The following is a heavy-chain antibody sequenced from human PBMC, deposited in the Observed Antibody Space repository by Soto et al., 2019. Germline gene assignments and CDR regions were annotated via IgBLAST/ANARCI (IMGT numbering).Heavy chain of an antibody. V-gene: IGHV3-7*01. CDR3: AGGSGWLIDS. Sequence: EVQLVESGGALVQPGGSLRLSCAASGFTFSSYWMNWVRQAPGKGLEWVANIKQDGSENYYVDSVKGRFTISRDNAKNSLSLQMNTLRAEDTAVYYCAGGSGWLIDSWGQGTLVTVSS. CDR1: GFTFSSYW. D-gene: IGHD6-19*01. CDR2: IKQDGSEN. J-gene: IGHJ4*02.